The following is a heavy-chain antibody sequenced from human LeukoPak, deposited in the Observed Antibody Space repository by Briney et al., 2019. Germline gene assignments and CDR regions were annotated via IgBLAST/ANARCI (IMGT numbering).Heavy chain of an antibody. CDR1: GFSFTDYP. D-gene: IGHD3-9*01. CDR3: ATDQRYAFDY. V-gene: IGHV3-48*02. Sequence: GGSLRLSCATSGFSFTDYPMSWVRQAPGKGLEWISNIRTTAEGAKYAYYADSVKGRVTISGDDGKNTLYLHMNSLRDDDTAVYYCATDQRYAFDYWGQGILVTVSS. J-gene: IGHJ4*02. CDR2: IRTTAEGAKYA.